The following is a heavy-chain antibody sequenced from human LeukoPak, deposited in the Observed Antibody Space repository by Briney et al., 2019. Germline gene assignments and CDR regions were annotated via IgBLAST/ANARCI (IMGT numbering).Heavy chain of an antibody. D-gene: IGHD4-17*01. CDR3: TTDPSNSIHGDSEFV. Sequence: GGSLRLSCAASGFTFTYAWMSWVRQAPGKGLEWVGCIKSKIEGETTDYAAPVNGRFTISRDDSKTTLYLQMNRLKTEDTAVYYCTTDPSNSIHGDSEFVWGQGTLVTVSS. J-gene: IGHJ4*02. CDR2: IKSKIEGETT. V-gene: IGHV3-15*01. CDR1: GFTFTYAW.